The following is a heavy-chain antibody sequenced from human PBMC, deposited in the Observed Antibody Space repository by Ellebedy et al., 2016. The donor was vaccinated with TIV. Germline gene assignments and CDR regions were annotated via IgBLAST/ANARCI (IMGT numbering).Heavy chain of an antibody. CDR1: GDSVSSNSAA. J-gene: IGHJ6*02. Sequence: SQTLSLTCAISGDSVSSNSAAWNWIRQSPSRGLEWLGRTYYRSKWYNDYAVSEKSRITINPDTSKNQFSLQLKSVTPEDTAVYYCARAGEYTSSSGMDVWGQGTTVTVSS. CDR3: ARAGEYTSSSGMDV. D-gene: IGHD6-6*01. CDR2: TYYRSKWYN. V-gene: IGHV6-1*01.